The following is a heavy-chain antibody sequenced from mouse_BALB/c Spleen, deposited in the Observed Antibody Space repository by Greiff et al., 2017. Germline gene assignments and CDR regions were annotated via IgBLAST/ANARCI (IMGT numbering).Heavy chain of an antibody. J-gene: IGHJ4*01. V-gene: IGHV1-69*02. CDR2: IDPSDSYT. CDR1: GYTFTSYW. CDR3: ARYYGKGAMDY. Sequence: QVHVKQPGAELVKPGASVKLSCKASGYTFTSYWMHWVKQRPGQGLEWIGEIDPSDSYTNYNQKFKGKATLTVDKSSSTAYMQLSSLTSEDSAVYYCARYYGKGAMDYWGQGTSVTVSS. D-gene: IGHD1-1*01.